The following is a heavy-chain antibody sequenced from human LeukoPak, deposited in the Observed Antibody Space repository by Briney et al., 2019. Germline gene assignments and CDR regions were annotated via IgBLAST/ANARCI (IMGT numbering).Heavy chain of an antibody. J-gene: IGHJ4*02. V-gene: IGHV4-34*01. CDR2: INHSGST. D-gene: IGHD5-18*01. CDR1: GGSFSGYY. CDR3: AREGGYSYGYAVGIAY. Sequence: SETLSLTCAVYGGSFSGYYWGWIRQPPGKGLEWIGEINHSGSTNYNPSLKSRVTISVDTSKNQFSLKLSSVTAADTAVYYCAREGGYSYGYAVGIAYWGQGTLVTVSS.